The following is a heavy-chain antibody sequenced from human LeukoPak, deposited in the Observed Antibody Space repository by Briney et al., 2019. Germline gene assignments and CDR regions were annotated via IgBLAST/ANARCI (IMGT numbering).Heavy chain of an antibody. V-gene: IGHV4-59*01. D-gene: IGHD6-6*01. CDR1: GGSISSYY. Sequence: SETLSLTCTVSGGSISSYYWSWIRQPPGKGLEWIGYIYYSGSTNYNPSLKSRVTISVDTSKNQFSLKLSSVTAADTAVYYCARVFYSSSSLSYYYYYMDVWGKGTTVTVSS. CDR2: IYYSGST. J-gene: IGHJ6*03. CDR3: ARVFYSSSSLSYYYYYMDV.